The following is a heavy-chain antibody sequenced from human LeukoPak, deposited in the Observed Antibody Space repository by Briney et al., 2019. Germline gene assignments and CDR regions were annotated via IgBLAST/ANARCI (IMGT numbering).Heavy chain of an antibody. CDR1: GGSFSGYH. Sequence: PSETLSLTCAVYGGSFSGYHWSWIRQPPGKGLEWIGEINHSGSTNYNPSLKSRVTISVDTSKNQFSLKLSSVTAADTAVYYCARGRGVGATSFARRSRGGWFDPWGQGTLVTVSS. CDR2: INHSGST. V-gene: IGHV4-34*01. J-gene: IGHJ5*02. CDR3: ARGRGVGATSFARRSRGGWFDP. D-gene: IGHD1-26*01.